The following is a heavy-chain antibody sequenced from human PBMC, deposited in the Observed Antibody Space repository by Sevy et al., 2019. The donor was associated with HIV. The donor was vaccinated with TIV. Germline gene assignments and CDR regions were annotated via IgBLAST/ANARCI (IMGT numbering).Heavy chain of an antibody. CDR1: GFNFKDYY. Sequence: GGSLRLSCAASGFNFKDYYMNWIRQAPGKGLEWVSYISDGGTTIYYADSVKGRFTISRDNAKNSMYLQMNSLRAEDTAVYYCAREGDLRYFDFWGRGALVTVSS. V-gene: IGHV3-11*01. D-gene: IGHD3-10*01. CDR2: ISDGGTTI. CDR3: AREGDLRYFDF. J-gene: IGHJ2*01.